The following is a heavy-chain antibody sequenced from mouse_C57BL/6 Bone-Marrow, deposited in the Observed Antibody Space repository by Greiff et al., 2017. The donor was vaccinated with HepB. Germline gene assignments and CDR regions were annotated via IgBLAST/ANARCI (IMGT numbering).Heavy chain of an antibody. D-gene: IGHD6-1*01. CDR1: GYTFTDYY. V-gene: IGHV1-26*01. Sequence: VQLQQSGPELVKPGASVKISCKASGYTFTDYYMNWVKQSHGKSLEWIGDINPNNGGTSYNQKFKGKATLTVDKSSSTAYMELRSLTSEDSAVYYCARRPTVYAMDYWGQGTSVTVSS. CDR2: INPNNGGT. CDR3: ARRPTVYAMDY. J-gene: IGHJ4*01.